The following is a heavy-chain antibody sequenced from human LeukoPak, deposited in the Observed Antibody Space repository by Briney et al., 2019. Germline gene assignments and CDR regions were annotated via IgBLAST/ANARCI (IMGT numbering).Heavy chain of an antibody. J-gene: IGHJ4*02. D-gene: IGHD4-17*01. V-gene: IGHV3-66*01. Sequence: GGSLRLSCAASGFTFSSNYMSWVRQAPGKGLEWVSVIYSGGSTYYADSVKGRFTISRDNSKNTLYPQMNSLRAEDTAVYYCARDGDYGDYFDYWGQGTLVSVSS. CDR2: IYSGGST. CDR1: GFTFSSNY. CDR3: ARDGDYGDYFDY.